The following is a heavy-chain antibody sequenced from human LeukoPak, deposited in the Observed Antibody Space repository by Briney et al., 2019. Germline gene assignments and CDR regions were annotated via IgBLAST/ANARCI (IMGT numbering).Heavy chain of an antibody. CDR1: GFTFSSYA. J-gene: IGHJ4*02. CDR3: AGGYCSGGSCRNPFDY. D-gene: IGHD2-15*01. V-gene: IGHV3-53*04. Sequence: GGSLRLSCAASGFTFSSYAMSWVRQAAGKGLEWVSVIYSGGSTYYADSVKGRFTISRHNSKNTLYLQMNSLRAEDTAVYYCAGGYCSGGSCRNPFDYWGQGTLVTVSS. CDR2: IYSGGST.